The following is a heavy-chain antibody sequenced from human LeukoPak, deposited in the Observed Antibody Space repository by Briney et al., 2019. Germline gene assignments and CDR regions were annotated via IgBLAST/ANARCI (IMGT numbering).Heavy chain of an antibody. V-gene: IGHV3-73*01. Sequence: GGSLRLSCAASGFTFSGSAMHWVRQASGKGLEWVGRIRSEANSYATPYVASVKGRFTISRDDSKNTADLQMNSLRAEDTAVYYCAKDLVDTAMVHDYWGQGTLVTVSS. CDR1: GFTFSGSA. CDR3: AKDLVDTAMVHDY. CDR2: IRSEANSYAT. J-gene: IGHJ4*02. D-gene: IGHD5-18*01.